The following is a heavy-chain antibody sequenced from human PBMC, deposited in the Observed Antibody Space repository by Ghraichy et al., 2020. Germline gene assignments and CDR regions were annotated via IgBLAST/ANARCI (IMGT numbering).Heavy chain of an antibody. CDR1: GFTFSRNW. CDR2: IKEDGSEK. V-gene: IGHV3-7*04. CDR3: ARGHGMDV. J-gene: IGHJ6*02. Sequence: GGSLRLSCAASGFTFSRNWMSWGRQDPGKGLEWVANIKEDGSEKNYVDSVKGRFIISRDNAKNSLYLQMNSLRVEDTAVYYCARGHGMDVWAKGPRSPSP.